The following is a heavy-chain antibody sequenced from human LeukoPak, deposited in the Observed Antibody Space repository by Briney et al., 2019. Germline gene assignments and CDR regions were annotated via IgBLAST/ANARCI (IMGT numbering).Heavy chain of an antibody. D-gene: IGHD5-12*01. CDR3: SGSFEMATINGCYYGMDV. CDR2: ISSSSSYI. CDR1: GFTFSSYS. Sequence: GGSLRLSCAASGFTFSSYSMNWVRQAPGKGLEWVSSISSSSSYIYYADSVKGRFTISRDNAKNSLYLQMNSLRAEDTAVYYCSGSFEMATINGCYYGMDVWGQGTTVTVSS. J-gene: IGHJ6*02. V-gene: IGHV3-21*01.